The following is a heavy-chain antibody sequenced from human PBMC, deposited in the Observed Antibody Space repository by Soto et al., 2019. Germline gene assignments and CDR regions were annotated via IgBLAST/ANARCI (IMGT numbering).Heavy chain of an antibody. CDR3: AKEGGDYDFWSCYFNYYYYGMDV. J-gene: IGHJ6*02. Sequence: GGSLRLSCAASGFTFSSYAMSWVRQAPGKGLEWVSAISGSGGSTYYADSVKGRFTISRDNSKNTLYLQMNSLRAEDTAVYYCAKEGGDYDFWSCYFNYYYYGMDVWGQGTTVTVSS. V-gene: IGHV3-23*01. D-gene: IGHD3-3*01. CDR1: GFTFSSYA. CDR2: ISGSGGST.